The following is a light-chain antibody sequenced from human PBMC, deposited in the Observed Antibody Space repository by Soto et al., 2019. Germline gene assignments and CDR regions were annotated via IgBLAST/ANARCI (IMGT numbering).Light chain of an antibody. V-gene: IGKV1-9*01. CDR3: QLVKSYPRT. Sequence: DIHLTQSPSSLSASVGDRVTISCRASQAITNNLAWYQQTPGNPPRLLIYEESTVPSGVPSRFTGRKVGTQFILTIDSLQPEDFAAYYCQLVKSYPRTFGGGTKVEI. J-gene: IGKJ4*01. CDR1: QAITNN. CDR2: EES.